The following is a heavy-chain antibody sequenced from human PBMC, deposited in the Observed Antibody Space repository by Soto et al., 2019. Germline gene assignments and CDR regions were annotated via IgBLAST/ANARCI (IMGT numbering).Heavy chain of an antibody. J-gene: IGHJ6*02. CDR3: AKSRDAYNFYFYYGMDV. Sequence: VGSLRLSCAASGFTFSNYGMHWVRQTPGKGLEWVALILYDGSNKYYADSAKGRFTISRDNSKNTLYLQVSSLRAEDTAVYYCAKSRDAYNFYFYYGMDVWGQGTSVTVSS. CDR2: ILYDGSNK. D-gene: IGHD1-1*01. V-gene: IGHV3-30*18. CDR1: GFTFSNYG.